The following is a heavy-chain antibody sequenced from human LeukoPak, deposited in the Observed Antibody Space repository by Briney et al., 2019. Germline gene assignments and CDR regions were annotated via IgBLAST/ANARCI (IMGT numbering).Heavy chain of an antibody. J-gene: IGHJ6*02. D-gene: IGHD3-9*01. V-gene: IGHV1-69*13. CDR2: IIPIFNTA. CDR1: GGIFSTYA. Sequence: SVKVSCKASGGIFSTYAISWVRQAPGQGLEWLGEIIPIFNTANYAQKFQGRVTITADESTSTAYMELSSLRSEDTAVYYCARVRETYYDILSPAYYYYGMDVWGQGTTVTVSS. CDR3: ARVRETYYDILSPAYYYYGMDV.